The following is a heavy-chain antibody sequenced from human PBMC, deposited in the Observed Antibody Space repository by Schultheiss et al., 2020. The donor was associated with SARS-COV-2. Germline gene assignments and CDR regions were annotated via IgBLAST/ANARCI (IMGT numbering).Heavy chain of an antibody. CDR1: GGSISSYY. J-gene: IGHJ4*02. CDR3: ASHQFYDYVWGSYYFDH. V-gene: IGHV4-59*08. D-gene: IGHD3-16*01. Sequence: SQTLSLTCTVSGGSISSYYWSWIRQPPGKGLEWIGYIYYSGSTYYNPSLKSRVTISVDTSKKQFSLKLSSVSAADTAVYYCASHQFYDYVWGSYYFDHWGQGTLVTVSS. CDR2: IYYSGST.